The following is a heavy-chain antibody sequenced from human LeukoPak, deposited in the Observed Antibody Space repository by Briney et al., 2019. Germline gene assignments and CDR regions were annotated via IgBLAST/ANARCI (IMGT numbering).Heavy chain of an antibody. Sequence: ETLSLTCTVSGGSVSDYYWSWVPQAPGKGLEWVSPISGSGGSTYYADSVKGRFTISRDNSKNTLYLQMNSLRAEDTDVYYCAKDLGNIVVVVAATLRGDVWGKGTTVTVSS. CDR2: ISGSGGST. J-gene: IGHJ6*04. D-gene: IGHD2-15*01. V-gene: IGHV3-23*01. CDR3: AKDLGNIVVVVAATLRGDV. CDR1: GGSVSDYY.